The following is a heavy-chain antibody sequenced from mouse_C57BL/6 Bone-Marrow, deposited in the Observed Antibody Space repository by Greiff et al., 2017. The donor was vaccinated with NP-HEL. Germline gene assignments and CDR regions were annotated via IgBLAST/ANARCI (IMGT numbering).Heavy chain of an antibody. D-gene: IGHD4-1*02. CDR2: IIPRSGSP. CDR1: DYTFTPYW. Sequence: VQLVVPGAELAQPGASVKLSCKASDYTFTPYWMHWSKQRPGQGLEWIGSIIPRSGSPKYNQKFKDKATLTAAKSSSTAYMQLSSLTYEDSEVYYCARDRASTETRAMDYWGQGTSVTVSS. CDR3: ARDRASTETRAMDY. V-gene: IGHV1-7*01. J-gene: IGHJ4*01.